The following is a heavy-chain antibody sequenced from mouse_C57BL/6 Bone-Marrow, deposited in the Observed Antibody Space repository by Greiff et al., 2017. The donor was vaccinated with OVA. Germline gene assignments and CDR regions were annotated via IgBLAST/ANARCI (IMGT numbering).Heavy chain of an antibody. CDR2: IYPRSGNT. V-gene: IGHV1-81*01. D-gene: IGHD1-1*01. Sequence: VQLQQSGAELARPGASVKLSCKASGYTFTSYGISWVKQRTGQGLEWIGEIYPRSGNTYYNEKFKGKATLTADKSSSTAYMALRSLTSEDSAVYFCDYYGSSYYYAMDDWGQGTSVTVSS. J-gene: IGHJ4*01. CDR3: DYYGSSYYYAMDD. CDR1: GYTFTSYG.